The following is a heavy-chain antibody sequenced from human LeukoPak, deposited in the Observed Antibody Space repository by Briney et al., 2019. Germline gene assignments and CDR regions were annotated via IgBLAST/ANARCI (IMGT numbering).Heavy chain of an antibody. J-gene: IGHJ4*02. CDR1: GFTFSSYA. CDR3: ARGAYGSGSYLFDY. CDR2: ISYDGSNK. D-gene: IGHD3-10*01. Sequence: PGRSLRLSCAASGFTFSSYAMHWVRQAPGKGLEWVAVISYDGSNKYYADSVEGRFTISRDNSKNTLYLQMNSLRAEDTAVYYCARGAYGSGSYLFDYWGQGTLVTVSS. V-gene: IGHV3-30-3*01.